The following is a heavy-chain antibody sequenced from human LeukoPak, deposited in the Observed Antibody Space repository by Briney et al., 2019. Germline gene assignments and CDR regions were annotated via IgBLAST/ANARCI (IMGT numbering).Heavy chain of an antibody. J-gene: IGHJ4*02. CDR3: ARAHRITMVRGAMGY. Sequence: ASVKVSRKASGGTFSSYAISWVRQAPGQGLEWMGGIIPIFGTANYAQKFQGRVTITADESTSTAYMELRSLRSDDTAVYYCARAHRITMVRGAMGYWGQGTLVTVSS. CDR2: IIPIFGTA. V-gene: IGHV1-69*13. D-gene: IGHD3-10*01. CDR1: GGTFSSYA.